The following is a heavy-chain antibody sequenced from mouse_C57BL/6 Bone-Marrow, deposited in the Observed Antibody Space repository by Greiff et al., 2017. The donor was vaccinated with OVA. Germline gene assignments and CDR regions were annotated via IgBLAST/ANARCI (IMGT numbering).Heavy chain of an antibody. Sequence: VQLQQSGPELVKPGASVKISCKASGYSFTDYNMNWVKQSNGKSLEWIVVIYPNYGTTSYNQKFKGKATLTVDQSSSTAYMQLNSLTSEDSAVYYCAFYYGSSYRYFDVWGTGTTVTVSS. J-gene: IGHJ1*03. CDR3: AFYYGSSYRYFDV. V-gene: IGHV1-39*01. CDR1: GYSFTDYN. D-gene: IGHD1-1*01. CDR2: IYPNYGTT.